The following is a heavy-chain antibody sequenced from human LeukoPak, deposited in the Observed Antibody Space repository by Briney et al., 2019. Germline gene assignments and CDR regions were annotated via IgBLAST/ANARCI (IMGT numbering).Heavy chain of an antibody. V-gene: IGHV4-30-2*01. D-gene: IGHD6-19*01. CDR1: GGSISSGGYS. CDR2: IYHSGST. J-gene: IGHJ4*02. CDR3: ARGPNYSSGWFVFDY. Sequence: KSSQTLSVTCAVSGGSISSGGYSWSWMRQPPGKGLEWIGYIYHSGSTYYNPSLKSRVTISVDRSKNQFSLKLSSVTAADTAVYYCARGPNYSSGWFVFDYWGQGTLVTVSS.